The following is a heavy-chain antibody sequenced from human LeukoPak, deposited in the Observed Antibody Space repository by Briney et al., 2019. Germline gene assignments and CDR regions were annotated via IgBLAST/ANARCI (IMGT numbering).Heavy chain of an antibody. CDR1: GYTFTSYG. CDR3: ARDLPPRSLWDEHAFDI. D-gene: IGHD3-10*01. CDR2: ISAYNGNT. Sequence: ASVKVSCKASGYTFTSYGISWVRQAPGQGLEWMGWISAYNGNTNYAQKLQGRVTMTTDTSTSTAYMELRSLRSDDTAVYYCARDLPPRSLWDEHAFDIWGQGTMATVSS. V-gene: IGHV1-18*01. J-gene: IGHJ3*02.